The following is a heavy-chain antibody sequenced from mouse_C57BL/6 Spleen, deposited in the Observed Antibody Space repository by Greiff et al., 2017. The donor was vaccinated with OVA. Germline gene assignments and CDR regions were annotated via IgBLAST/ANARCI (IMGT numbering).Heavy chain of an antibody. CDR2: IDPSDSYT. Sequence: QVQLQQPGAELVMPGASVKLSCKASGYTFTSYWMHWVKQRPGQGLEWIGEIDPSDSYTNYNQKFKGKSTLTVDKSSSTAYMQLSSLTSEDSAVYYCAGGDFDDWGTGTTVTVSS. CDR1: GYTFTSYW. CDR3: AGGDFDD. J-gene: IGHJ1*03. V-gene: IGHV1-69*01.